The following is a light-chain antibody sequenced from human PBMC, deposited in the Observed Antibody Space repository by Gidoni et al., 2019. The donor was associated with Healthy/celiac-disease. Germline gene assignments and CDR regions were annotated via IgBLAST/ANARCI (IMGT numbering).Light chain of an antibody. CDR3: QQRSNWPPS. J-gene: IGKJ5*01. Sequence: EIVLTQSPATLSLSPGERATLSCRASQSVSSYLAWYQQKPGQAPRLLIYDASNRATGIPARFRGSGSGTDFALTISSLEPEDFAVYYCQQRSNWPPSFGPGTRLEIK. V-gene: IGKV3-11*01. CDR2: DAS. CDR1: QSVSSY.